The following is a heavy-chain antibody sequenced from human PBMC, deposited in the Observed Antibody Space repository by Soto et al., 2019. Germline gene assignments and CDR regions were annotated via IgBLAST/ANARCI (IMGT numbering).Heavy chain of an antibody. CDR1: GYTFTNHG. D-gene: IGHD3-10*01. CDR3: ARMVRGSKIAYYYDLDV. V-gene: IGHV1-18*04. J-gene: IGHJ6*03. CDR2: ISASNGDT. Sequence: QVELVQSGVEVKKPGASVKVSCKASGYTFTNHGLSWVRQAPGQGLEWMGWISASNGDTNYAQKFLGRVTVTTDTSTSTGYMELRSLKSEETAVYYCARMVRGSKIAYYYDLDVWGKGTTVIVSS.